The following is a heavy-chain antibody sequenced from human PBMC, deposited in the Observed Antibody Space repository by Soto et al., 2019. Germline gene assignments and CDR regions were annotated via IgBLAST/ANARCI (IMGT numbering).Heavy chain of an antibody. J-gene: IGHJ3*01. CDR2: IHYSGST. CDR3: GGDPHTGVVGE. V-gene: IGHV4-59*02. CDR1: GVSVTTYY. D-gene: IGHD3-3*01. Sequence: SETLSLTCTVSGVSVTTYYWNWIRQSPGKGLEWMGYIHYSGSTNYNPSLKNRVTISLDTSKNQFSLKLTSVTAADTAVFFCGGDPHTGVVGEWGQGTMVTVSS.